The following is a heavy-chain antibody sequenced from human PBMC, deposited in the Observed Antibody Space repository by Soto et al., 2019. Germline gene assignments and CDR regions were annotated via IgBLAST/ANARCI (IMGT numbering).Heavy chain of an antibody. V-gene: IGHV1-69*01. CDR2: IIPIFGTA. CDR3: ARDSNGRTLMDTYYYYGMEV. Sequence: QVQLVQSGAEVKKPGSSVNVSCKSSGGTFSSYAISWVRQAPGQGLEWKGGIIPIFGTANYEQKFQGRVTITADESTSTAYMELSSLRSEDTAVYYCARDSNGRTLMDTYYYYGMEVWVQGTTVTVSS. J-gene: IGHJ6*02. CDR1: GGTFSSYA.